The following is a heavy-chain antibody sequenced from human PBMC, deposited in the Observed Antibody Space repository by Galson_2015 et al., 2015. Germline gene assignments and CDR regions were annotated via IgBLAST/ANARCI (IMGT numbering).Heavy chain of an antibody. Sequence: SLRLSCAASGFSFSSYAINWVRQAPGKGLEWVAVISYDGSNKYYADSVKGRFTISRDNSKNTLYLQMNSLRAEDTAVYYCARWGAGAAGTGGTWDYYNFDMDVLGKGTTVTVSS. V-gene: IGHV3-30-3*01. CDR2: ISYDGSNK. CDR1: GFSFSSYA. D-gene: IGHD1-1*01. J-gene: IGHJ6*03. CDR3: ARWGAGAAGTGGTWDYYNFDMDV.